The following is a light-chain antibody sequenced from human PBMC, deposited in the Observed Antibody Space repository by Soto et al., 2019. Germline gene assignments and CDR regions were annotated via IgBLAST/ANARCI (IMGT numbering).Light chain of an antibody. J-gene: IGLJ3*02. Sequence: QSALTQPASVSGSPGQSIAISCTGTSSDVGGYNYVSWYQQHPGKVPKLMIYDVSNRPSGVSTRFSGYKSDNTASLTISGLQTEDEADYFCASYTSSSTLVFGGGTKLTVL. CDR2: DVS. V-gene: IGLV2-14*01. CDR3: ASYTSSSTLV. CDR1: SSDVGGYNY.